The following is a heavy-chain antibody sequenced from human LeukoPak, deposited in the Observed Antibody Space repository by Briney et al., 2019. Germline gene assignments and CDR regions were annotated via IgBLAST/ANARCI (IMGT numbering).Heavy chain of an antibody. CDR1: GYTFTSYD. V-gene: IGHV1-8*01. CDR2: MNPNSGNT. CDR3: ASRDIVVVPAVSSAYYYYGMDV. J-gene: IGHJ6*02. D-gene: IGHD2-2*01. Sequence: GASVKVSCKASGYTFTSYDINWVRQATGQGLEWMGRMNPNSGNTGYAQKFQGRVTMTRNTSISTAYMELSSLRSEDTAVYYCASRDIVVVPAVSSAYYYYGMDVWGQGTTVTVSS.